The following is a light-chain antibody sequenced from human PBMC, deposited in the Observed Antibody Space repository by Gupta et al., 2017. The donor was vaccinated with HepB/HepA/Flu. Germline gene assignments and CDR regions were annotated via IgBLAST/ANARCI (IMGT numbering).Light chain of an antibody. CDR2: GKN. V-gene: IGLV3-19*01. CDR1: ILRSYY. J-gene: IGLJ2*01. Sequence: SSELTQDPAVSVALGQTVRITCQGDILRSYYASWYQQKPGQAPVLVIYGKNNRPSGIPDRFSGSSSGNTASLTITGAQAEDEADYYCNSRDSSGNPVFGGGTKLTVL. CDR3: NSRDSSGNPV.